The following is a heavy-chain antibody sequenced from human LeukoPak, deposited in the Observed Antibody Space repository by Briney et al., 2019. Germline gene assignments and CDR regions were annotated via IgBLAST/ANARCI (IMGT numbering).Heavy chain of an antibody. CDR3: ARDLVVAVVHKRNYYGMDV. V-gene: IGHV3-53*01. CDR1: GFTVSSNS. D-gene: IGHD2-15*01. CDR2: IYSDTTT. Sequence: GGSLRLSCAASGFTVSSNSISWVRQPPGKGLEWVSVIYSDTTTYYADSVKGRFTISRDNSKNTLYLQMNSLRAEDTAVYYCARDLVVAVVHKRNYYGMDVWGQGTTVTVSS. J-gene: IGHJ6*02.